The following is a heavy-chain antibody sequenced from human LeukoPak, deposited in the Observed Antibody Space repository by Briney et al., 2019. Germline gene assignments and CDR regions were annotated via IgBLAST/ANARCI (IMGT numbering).Heavy chain of an antibody. CDR1: GFTFSSYG. V-gene: IGHV3-23*01. CDR3: AKDLSYYGSGSGEFDY. J-gene: IGHJ4*02. D-gene: IGHD3-10*01. CDR2: ISGSGGST. Sequence: GGSLRLSCAASGFTFSSYGMSWVRQAPGKGLEWVSAISGSGGSTYYADSVKGRFTISRDNSKNTLYLQMNSLRAEDTAVYYCAKDLSYYGSGSGEFDYWGQGTLVTVSS.